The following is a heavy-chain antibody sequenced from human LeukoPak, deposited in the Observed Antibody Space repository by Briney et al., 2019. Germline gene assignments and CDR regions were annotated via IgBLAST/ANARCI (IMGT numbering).Heavy chain of an antibody. J-gene: IGHJ6*02. CDR3: AREKCAVGVRYYYYGMDV. Sequence: GGSLRLSCAASGFTFNSYGMHWVRQAPGKGLEWVAVISYDGSNEYYADSVKGRFTISRDNSKNTLYLQMNSLRAEDTAVYYCAREKCAVGVRYYYYGMDVWGQGTTVTVSS. D-gene: IGHD1-26*01. V-gene: IGHV3-30*03. CDR2: ISYDGSNE. CDR1: GFTFNSYG.